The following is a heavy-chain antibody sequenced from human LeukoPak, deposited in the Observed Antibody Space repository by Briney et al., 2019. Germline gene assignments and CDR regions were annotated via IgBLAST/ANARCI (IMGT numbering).Heavy chain of an antibody. J-gene: IGHJ4*02. CDR2: IKQDGSEK. D-gene: IGHD3-3*01. V-gene: IGHV3-7*01. CDR3: ARDIQQKTSFGVVIRNFFVF. Sequence: PGGSLRLSCEVSGFTFSSYWMSWVRQVPGKGLEWVANIKQDGSEKNYVASVKGRFTISRDNAKNSLYLQLNNLRAEDTALYYCARDIQQKTSFGVVIRNFFVFWGQGTLVTVSS. CDR1: GFTFSSYW.